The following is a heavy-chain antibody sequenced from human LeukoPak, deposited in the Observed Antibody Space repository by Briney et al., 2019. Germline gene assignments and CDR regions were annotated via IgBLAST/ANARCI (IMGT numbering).Heavy chain of an antibody. CDR1: GYTFTGYY. V-gene: IGHV1-2*02. D-gene: IGHD1-26*01. Sequence: ASVKVSCKASGYTFTGYYMHWVRQAPGQGLEWMGWINPNSGGTNYAQKFQGRVTMTRDTSIRTAYMDLSRLRSDDTAVYYCARSIVGSTPIDYWGQGTLVTISS. J-gene: IGHJ4*02. CDR2: INPNSGGT. CDR3: ARSIVGSTPIDY.